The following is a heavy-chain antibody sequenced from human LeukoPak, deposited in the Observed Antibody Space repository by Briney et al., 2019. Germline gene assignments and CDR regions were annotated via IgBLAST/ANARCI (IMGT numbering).Heavy chain of an antibody. CDR1: GFTFSSYS. V-gene: IGHV3-21*01. Sequence: GGSLRLSCAASGFTFSSYSMNWVRQAPGKGLEWVSSISSSSYIYYADSVKGRFTISRDNAKNSLYLQMNSLRAEDTAVYYCARGYYGSGSYRGDYYYMDVWGKGTTVTASS. D-gene: IGHD3-10*01. CDR2: ISSSSYI. CDR3: ARGYYGSGSYRGDYYYMDV. J-gene: IGHJ6*03.